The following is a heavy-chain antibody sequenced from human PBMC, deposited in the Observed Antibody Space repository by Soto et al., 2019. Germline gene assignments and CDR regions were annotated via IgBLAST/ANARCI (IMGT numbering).Heavy chain of an antibody. V-gene: IGHV4-59*01. J-gene: IGHJ6*02. CDR2: IYYSGIT. D-gene: IGHD1-20*01. CDR1: GGSISSYY. Sequence: PSETLSLTCTVSGGSISSYYWSWIRQPPGKGLEWIGYIYYSGITNYNPSLKIRVTISVDTSKNQFSLKLSSVTAADSAVYYCARYKSNYYYGMDVWGQGTTVTVSS. CDR3: ARYKSNYYYGMDV.